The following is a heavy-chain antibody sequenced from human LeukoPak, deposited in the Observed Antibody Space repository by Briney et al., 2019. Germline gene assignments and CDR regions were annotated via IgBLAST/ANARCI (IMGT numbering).Heavy chain of an antibody. D-gene: IGHD2-8*02. CDR1: GGSFSGYY. Sequence: SETLSLTCAVYGGSFSGYYWSWIRQPPGKGLEWIGEINHSGSTNYNPSLKSRVTISVDTSKNQFSLKLSSVTAADTAVYYCARSFCTSVSCPKGHHYYVMDVWGQGTTVTVSS. V-gene: IGHV4-34*01. CDR3: ARSFCTSVSCPKGHHYYVMDV. CDR2: INHSGST. J-gene: IGHJ6*02.